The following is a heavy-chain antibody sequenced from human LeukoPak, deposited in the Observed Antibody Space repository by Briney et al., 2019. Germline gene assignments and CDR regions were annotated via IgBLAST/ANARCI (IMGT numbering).Heavy chain of an antibody. Sequence: GGSLRLSCVASGFAFRNYWMYWVRHGPGKGLVWLSRINPDGSTTTYADSVKGRFTISRDNAKNSLYLQMNSLRAEDTAVYYCARDNYYYDSSGYYYDGYFDYWGQGTLVTVSS. CDR1: GFAFRNYW. J-gene: IGHJ4*02. V-gene: IGHV3-74*01. CDR2: INPDGSTT. CDR3: ARDNYYYDSSGYYYDGYFDY. D-gene: IGHD3-22*01.